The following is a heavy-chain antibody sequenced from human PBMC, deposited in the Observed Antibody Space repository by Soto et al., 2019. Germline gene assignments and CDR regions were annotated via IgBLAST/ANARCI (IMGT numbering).Heavy chain of an antibody. CDR1: GGAFRNYA. D-gene: IGHD3-22*01. CDR2: VMPTFGAG. J-gene: IGHJ6*02. CDR3: AASRGFYEAMAA. V-gene: IGHV1-69*01. Sequence: QVQLVQSGAEVKKPGSSVKVSCTASGGAFRNYAVSWVRQAPGQGLEWMGAVMPTFGAGFYPQKFQGRLTFFAAESTNTAYLNVSSLTFEDAAIYYWAASRGFYEAMAAWGQGTTLTVS.